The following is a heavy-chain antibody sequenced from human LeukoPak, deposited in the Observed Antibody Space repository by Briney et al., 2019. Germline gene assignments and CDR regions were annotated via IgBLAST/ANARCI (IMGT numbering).Heavy chain of an antibody. CDR1: GFTFSSYA. V-gene: IGHV3-23*01. CDR3: AKDPESYYYDSSGSENWFDP. J-gene: IGHJ5*02. CDR2: ISGSGGST. Sequence: GGSLRLSCAASGFTFSSYAMSWVRQAPGKGLEWVSAISGSGGSTYYADSVKGRFTIFRDNSKNTLYLQMNSLRAEDTAVYYCAKDPESYYYDSSGSENWFDPWGQGTLVTVSS. D-gene: IGHD3-22*01.